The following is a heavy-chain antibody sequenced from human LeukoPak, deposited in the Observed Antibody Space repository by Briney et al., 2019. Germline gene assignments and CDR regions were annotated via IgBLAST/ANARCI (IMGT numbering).Heavy chain of an antibody. Sequence: GASVKVSCKASGYTFTGYYMHWVRQAPGQGLEWMGWINPNSGGTNYAQKFQGRVTMTEDTSTDTAYMELSSLRSEDTAVYYCATDPIAVAGTGYYYYGMDVWGQGTTVTVSS. CDR2: INPNSGGT. J-gene: IGHJ6*02. CDR3: ATDPIAVAGTGYYYYGMDV. V-gene: IGHV1-2*02. D-gene: IGHD6-19*01. CDR1: GYTFTGYY.